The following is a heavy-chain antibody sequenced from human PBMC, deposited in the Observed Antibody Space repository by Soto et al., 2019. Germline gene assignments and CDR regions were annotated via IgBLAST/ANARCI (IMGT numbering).Heavy chain of an antibody. Sequence: EVQLVESGGGLVQPGRSLRLSCAASGFTFDDYSMHWVRQAPGKGLEWVSGISWNGGTLGSSDSVKGRLTISSDSAKKSLYLEMDSLRPEDTALYYCAKDINVRVTFWGVPGDAFDIWGQGTMVTVSS. V-gene: IGHV3-9*01. CDR1: GFTFDDYS. CDR2: ISWNGGTL. D-gene: IGHD3-10*02. J-gene: IGHJ3*02. CDR3: AKDINVRVTFWGVPGDAFDI.